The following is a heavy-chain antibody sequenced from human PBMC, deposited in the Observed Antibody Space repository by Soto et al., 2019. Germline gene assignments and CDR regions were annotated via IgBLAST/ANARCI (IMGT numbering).Heavy chain of an antibody. D-gene: IGHD5-12*01. CDR3: ARDRDGYNYAFDI. J-gene: IGHJ3*02. CDR2: IYHSGST. Sequence: LSLTCGVSDYSISSGYYWAWIRQPPGKGLEWLGSIYHSGSTYQNPSLSSRVTISVDTSRNKFSLRLSSVTAADTAVYYCARDRDGYNYAFDIWGQGTVVTVSS. CDR1: DYSISSGYY. V-gene: IGHV4-38-2*02.